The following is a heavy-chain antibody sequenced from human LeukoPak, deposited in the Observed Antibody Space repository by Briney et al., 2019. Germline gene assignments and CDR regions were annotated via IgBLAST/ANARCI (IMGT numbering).Heavy chain of an antibody. V-gene: IGHV1-2*02. CDR1: RYTFTDYY. Sequence: ASVKVSCKASRYTFTDYYMHWVRQAPGQGLEWMGWINPSSGGTNYAQNFQGRVTMTRDTSISTAYMELSSLRSDDTAVFYCARSSTSGWYVGGLDYWGQGTLVTVSS. CDR2: INPSSGGT. CDR3: ARSSTSGWYVGGLDY. D-gene: IGHD6-19*01. J-gene: IGHJ4*02.